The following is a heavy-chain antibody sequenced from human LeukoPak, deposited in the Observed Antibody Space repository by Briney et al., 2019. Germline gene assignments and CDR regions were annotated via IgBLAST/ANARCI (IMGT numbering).Heavy chain of an antibody. Sequence: SETLSLTCTVSGGSISSYYWSWIRQPPGKGLEWIGYIYYSGSTNYNPSLKSRVTISVDTSKNQFSLELSSVTAAGTAVYYCARGDTIFGVVIHAFDIWGQGTMVTVSS. CDR2: IYYSGST. D-gene: IGHD3-3*01. CDR1: GGSISSYY. J-gene: IGHJ3*02. V-gene: IGHV4-59*01. CDR3: ARGDTIFGVVIHAFDI.